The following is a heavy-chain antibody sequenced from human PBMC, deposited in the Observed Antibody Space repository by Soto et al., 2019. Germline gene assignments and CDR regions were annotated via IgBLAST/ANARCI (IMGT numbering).Heavy chain of an antibody. CDR2: ISWNSGSI. CDR3: GKDISPDAVAGLPDI. V-gene: IGHV3-9*01. CDR1: GFTFDDYA. J-gene: IGHJ3*02. D-gene: IGHD6-19*01. Sequence: EVQLVESGGGLVQPGRSLRLSCAASGFTFDDYAMHWVRQAPGKGLEWVSGISWNSGSIGYADSVKGRFTISRDNAKNSLYLQMNSLRVEDTAFYYCGKDISPDAVAGLPDIWGQGTMVTVSS.